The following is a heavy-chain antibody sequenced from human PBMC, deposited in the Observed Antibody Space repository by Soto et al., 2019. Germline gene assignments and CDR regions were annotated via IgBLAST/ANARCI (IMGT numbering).Heavy chain of an antibody. CDR2: IYPGDSDS. CDR3: SRPGQIPTAYRMAL. D-gene: IGHD5-18*01. CDR1: GYSFTSYW. Sequence: GESVKSSCKGSGYSFTSYWIGWVRQMAGEGLEWVGIIYPGDSDSRCSPSFQGQVTISGGKSSSTASLQWSSLQASDTAMYYCSRPGQIPTAYRMALWAPGTTVTVSS. J-gene: IGHJ6*02. V-gene: IGHV5-51*01.